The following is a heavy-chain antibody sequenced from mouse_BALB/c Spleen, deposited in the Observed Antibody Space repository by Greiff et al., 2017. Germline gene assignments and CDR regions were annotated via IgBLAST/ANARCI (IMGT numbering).Heavy chain of an antibody. CDR3: TREWDGAMDY. D-gene: IGHD4-1*01. CDR2: ISSGGSYT. V-gene: IGHV5-6-4*01. J-gene: IGHJ4*01. CDR1: GFTFSSYT. Sequence: EVKVVESGGGLVKPGGSLKLSCAASGFTFSSYTMSWVRQTPEKRLEWVATISSGGSYTYYPDSVKGRFTISRDNAKNTLYLQMSSLKSEDTAMYYCTREWDGAMDYWGQGTSVTVSS.